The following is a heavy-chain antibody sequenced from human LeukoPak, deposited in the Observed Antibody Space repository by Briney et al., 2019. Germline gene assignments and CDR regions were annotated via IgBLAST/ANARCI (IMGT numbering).Heavy chain of an antibody. CDR3: AREGYYGSGSYYYYYYYGMDV. CDR2: IIPIFGTA. CDR1: GGTFSSYA. J-gene: IGHJ6*04. V-gene: IGHV1-69*06. D-gene: IGHD3-10*01. Sequence: GSSVKVSCKASGGTFSSYAISWVRQAPGQGLEWMGGIIPIFGTANYAQKFQGRVTITADKSTSTAYMELSSMRSDDTAAYCCAREGYYGSGSYYYYYYYGMDVWGKGTTVTVSS.